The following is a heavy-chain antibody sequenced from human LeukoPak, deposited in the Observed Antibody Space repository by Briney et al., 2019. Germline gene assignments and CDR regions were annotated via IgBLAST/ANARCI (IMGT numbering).Heavy chain of an antibody. V-gene: IGHV3-20*04. CDR3: AREERGGIAAAG. D-gene: IGHD6-13*01. Sequence: GVSLRLSCAASGFTFDDYGMSWVRQAPGKGLELVSGINWSGGSIGYAESVKGRFTISRDNAKNSLYLQMNSLRAEDTALYYCAREERGGIAAAGWGQGTLVTVSS. CDR2: INWSGGSI. J-gene: IGHJ4*02. CDR1: GFTFDDYG.